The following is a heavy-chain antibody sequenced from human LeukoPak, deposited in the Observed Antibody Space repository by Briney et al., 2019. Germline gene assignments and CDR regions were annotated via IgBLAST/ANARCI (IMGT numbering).Heavy chain of an antibody. D-gene: IGHD3-22*01. Sequence: SETLSLTCTVSGGSISSSSYYWGWIRQPPGKGLEWIGSIYYSGSTYYNPSLKSRVTISVDTSKNQFSLKLSSVTAADTAVYYCARDTWTYYYDSSGYYYSYWGQGTPVTVSS. V-gene: IGHV4-39*07. CDR1: GGSISSSSYY. CDR3: ARDTWTYYYDSSGYYYSY. J-gene: IGHJ4*02. CDR2: IYYSGST.